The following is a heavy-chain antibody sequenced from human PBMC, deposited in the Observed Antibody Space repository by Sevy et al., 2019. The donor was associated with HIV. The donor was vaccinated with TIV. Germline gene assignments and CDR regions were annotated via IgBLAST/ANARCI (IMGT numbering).Heavy chain of an antibody. CDR2: INSDGKIA. CDR3: TIGSAGTAQH. V-gene: IGHV3-74*01. Sequence: GGSLRLSCAASGFTSGSFWMHWVRQTPGKGLSWVSHINSDGKIADYADSVKGRFTVSRDSAKNTQHLQMTSLGDEDTALYYCTIGSAGTAQHWGQGILVTVSS. D-gene: IGHD6-19*01. J-gene: IGHJ4*02. CDR1: GFTSGSFW.